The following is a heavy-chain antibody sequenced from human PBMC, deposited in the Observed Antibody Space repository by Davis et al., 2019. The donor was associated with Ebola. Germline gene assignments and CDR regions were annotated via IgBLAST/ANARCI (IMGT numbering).Heavy chain of an antibody. CDR1: GFDFSGSG. J-gene: IGHJ4*02. V-gene: IGHV3-21*01. CDR2: ISSFSNYV. Sequence: PGGSLRLSCAASGFDFSGSGMNWVRQAPGKGLEWVSSISSFSNYVYYADSVKGRFTVSRDNANKSIYLQMNSLRAEDTAVYYCARVLVGLGSSSSDWGQGTLVTVSS. CDR3: ARVLVGLGSSSSD. D-gene: IGHD6-6*01.